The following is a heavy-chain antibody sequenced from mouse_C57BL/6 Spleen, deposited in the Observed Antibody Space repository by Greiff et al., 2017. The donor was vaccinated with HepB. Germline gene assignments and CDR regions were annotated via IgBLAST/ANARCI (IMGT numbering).Heavy chain of an antibody. J-gene: IGHJ3*01. D-gene: IGHD2-3*01. V-gene: IGHV5-4*03. Sequence: EVNVVESGGGLVKPGGSLKLSCAASGFTFSSYAMSWVRQTPEKRLEWVATISDGGSYTYYPDNVKGRFTISRDNAKNNLYLQMSHLKSEDTAMYYCARGGYDGYYEVFAYWGQGTLVTVSA. CDR3: ARGGYDGYYEVFAY. CDR1: GFTFSSYA. CDR2: ISDGGSYT.